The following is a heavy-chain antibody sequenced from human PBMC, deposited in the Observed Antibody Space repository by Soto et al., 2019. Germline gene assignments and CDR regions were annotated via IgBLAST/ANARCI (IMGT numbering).Heavy chain of an antibody. CDR2: IVVGSGNT. CDR1: GFTFRSST. V-gene: IGHV1-58*01. J-gene: IGHJ3*02. CDR3: AALAPKRNYYDSSGYPLAFDI. D-gene: IGHD3-22*01. Sequence: GXSVKVCWKASGFTFRSSTVQWVRQARGQRLEWIGWIVVGSGNTNYAQKFQERVTITRDMSTSTAYVELSSLRSEDTAVYYCAALAPKRNYYDSSGYPLAFDIWGQGTMVTVSS.